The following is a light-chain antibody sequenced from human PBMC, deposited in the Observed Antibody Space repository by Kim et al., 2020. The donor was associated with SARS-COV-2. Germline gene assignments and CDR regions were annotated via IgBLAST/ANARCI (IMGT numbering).Light chain of an antibody. Sequence: NFMLTQPHSVSESPGRTVTISCTRSSGGIASNHVQWYQQRPGSAPTTVIYEDSLRASGVPDRFSGSIDSSSNSASFTISGLKTEDEADYYCQSYDSRFWVFGGGTQLTVL. CDR1: SGGIASNH. J-gene: IGLJ3*02. CDR2: EDS. V-gene: IGLV6-57*03. CDR3: QSYDSRFWV.